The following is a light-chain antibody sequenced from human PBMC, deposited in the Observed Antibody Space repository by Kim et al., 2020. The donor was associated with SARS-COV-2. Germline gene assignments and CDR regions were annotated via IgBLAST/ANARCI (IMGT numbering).Light chain of an antibody. CDR1: QSVSSY. CDR3: QQRSNWPRT. J-gene: IGKJ1*01. CDR2: DVS. V-gene: IGKV3-11*01. Sequence: LSPGESPPPSCRAIQSVSSYLAWYQLKPGQAPRLLIYDVSNRATGIPARFSGSGSGTDFTLTISSLEPEDFAVYYCQQRSNWPRTFGQGTKVEIK.